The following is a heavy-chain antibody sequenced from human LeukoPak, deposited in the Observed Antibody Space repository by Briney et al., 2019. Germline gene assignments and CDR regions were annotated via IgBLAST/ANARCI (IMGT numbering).Heavy chain of an antibody. J-gene: IGHJ4*02. CDR2: ISSSSAYI. D-gene: IGHD6-13*01. V-gene: IGHV3-21*01. CDR3: ARDRTMYSSSAHGY. CDR1: GFTFSSYT. Sequence: GGSLRLSCAASGFTFSSYTMNWVRQAPGKGLQWVSSISSSSAYIYYTDSVKGRFTISRDNAKNSLYLQMNSLRAEDTAVYYCARDRTMYSSSAHGYWGQGTLVTVSS.